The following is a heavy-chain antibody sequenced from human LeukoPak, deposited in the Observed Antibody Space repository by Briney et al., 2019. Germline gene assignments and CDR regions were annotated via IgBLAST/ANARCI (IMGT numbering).Heavy chain of an antibody. V-gene: IGHV3-30*18. CDR3: AKDSKIVATHRGFDP. CDR1: GFTLSSYG. Sequence: GGSLRLSCAASGFTLSSYGMHWVRQAPGKGLEWVAVISYDGSNKYYADSVKGRFTISRDNSKNTLYLQMNSLRAEDTAVYYCAKDSKIVATHRGFDPWGQGTLVTVSS. D-gene: IGHD5-12*01. J-gene: IGHJ5*02. CDR2: ISYDGSNK.